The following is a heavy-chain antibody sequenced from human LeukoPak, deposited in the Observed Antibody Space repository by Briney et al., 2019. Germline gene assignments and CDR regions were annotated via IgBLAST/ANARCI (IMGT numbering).Heavy chain of an antibody. J-gene: IGHJ5*02. Sequence: SMKVSCKASGDSFSSSVFSWVRQVPGQGLEWMGGIIPIFGTANYAQKLRGRVTITADMSATTVYLEVSSLRSDDTAVYFCARAPSMVRGVPNWFDPWGQGTLITVSS. CDR3: ARAPSMVRGVPNWFDP. CDR1: GDSFSSSV. CDR2: IIPIFGTA. V-gene: IGHV1-69*06. D-gene: IGHD3-10*01.